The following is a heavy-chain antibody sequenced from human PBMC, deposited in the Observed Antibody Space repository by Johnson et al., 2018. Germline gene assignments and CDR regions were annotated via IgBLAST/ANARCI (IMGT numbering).Heavy chain of an antibody. CDR3: SKSPWYLVGATTFAFDI. CDR1: GFTFSSYW. D-gene: IGHD1-26*01. Sequence: VQLQESGGGLVQPGGSLRLSCAASGFTFSSYWMHWVRQAPGKGLEWVSAISGSGGSTYYADSVKGRFTISRDNSKNTLYLQMNRLKAEDTAVYYWSKSPWYLVGATTFAFDIWGQGTMVTVSS. J-gene: IGHJ3*02. CDR2: ISGSGGST. V-gene: IGHV3-23*01.